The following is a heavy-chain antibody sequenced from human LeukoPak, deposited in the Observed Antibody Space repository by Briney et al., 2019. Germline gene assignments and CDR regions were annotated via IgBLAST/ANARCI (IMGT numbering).Heavy chain of an antibody. CDR1: GGSISSGSYY. CDR3: ARTTEGGYSYGYFYYYYMDV. CDR2: IYSSGST. Sequence: PSETLSLTCTVSGGSISSGSYYWSWIRQPAGKGLEWIGRIYSSGSTNYNPSLKSRVTISVDTSKNQFSLKLSSVTAAVTAVYYCARTTEGGYSYGYFYYYYMDVWGKGTTVTISS. D-gene: IGHD5-18*01. J-gene: IGHJ6*03. V-gene: IGHV4-61*02.